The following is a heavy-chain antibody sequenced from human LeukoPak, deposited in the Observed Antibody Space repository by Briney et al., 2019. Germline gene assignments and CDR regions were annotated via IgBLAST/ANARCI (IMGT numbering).Heavy chain of an antibody. J-gene: IGHJ5*02. CDR1: GGSISSYY. CDR3: ARSTAMVNWFDP. V-gene: IGHV4-59*12. CDR2: IYYSGST. D-gene: IGHD5-18*01. Sequence: SETLSLTCTVSGGSISSYYWSWIRQPPGKGLEWIGYIYYSGSTNYNPSLKSRVTISVDTSKNQFSLKLSSVTAAGTAVYYCARSTAMVNWFDPWGQGTLVTVSS.